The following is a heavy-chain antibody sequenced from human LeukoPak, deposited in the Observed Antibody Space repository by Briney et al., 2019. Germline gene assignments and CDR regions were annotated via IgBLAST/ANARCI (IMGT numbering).Heavy chain of an antibody. J-gene: IGHJ5*02. CDR3: ARGGRQWLAYLWFDP. V-gene: IGHV4-34*01. D-gene: IGHD6-19*01. CDR1: GGSFSGYY. CDR2: INHSGST. Sequence: SETLSLTCAVYGGSFSGYYWSSIRQPPGKGLEWIGEINHSGSTNYNPSLKSRVTISVDTSKNQFSLKLSSVTAADTAVYYCARGGRQWLAYLWFDPWGQGTLATVSS.